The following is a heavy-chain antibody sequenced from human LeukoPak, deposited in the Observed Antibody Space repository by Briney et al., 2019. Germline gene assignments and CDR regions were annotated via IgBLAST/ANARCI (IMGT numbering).Heavy chain of an antibody. Sequence: GGSLRLSCAASGFTFSGSAMSWVRQAPGKGLEWVSGISIGGDYTYYAGSVKGRFTISRDNSKNTLSLQMSNLRAEDTAIYYCAKLHSATITADFDHWGQGTLVTVSS. D-gene: IGHD1-14*01. CDR1: GFTFSGSA. CDR3: AKLHSATITADFDH. J-gene: IGHJ4*02. V-gene: IGHV3-23*01. CDR2: ISIGGDYT.